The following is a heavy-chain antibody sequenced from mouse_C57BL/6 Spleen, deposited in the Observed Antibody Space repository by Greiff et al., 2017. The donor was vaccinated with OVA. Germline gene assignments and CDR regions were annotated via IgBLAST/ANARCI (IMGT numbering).Heavy chain of an antibody. J-gene: IGHJ2*01. CDR3: ARNYYYGSEDYFDY. V-gene: IGHV2-9-1*01. CDR1: GFSLTSYA. Sequence: VKLVESGPGLVAPSQSLSITCTVSGFSLTSYAISWVRQPPGKGLEWLGVIWTGGGTNYNSALKSRLSISKDNSKSQVFLKMNSLQTDDTARYYCARNYYYGSEDYFDYWGQGTTLTVSS. D-gene: IGHD1-1*01. CDR2: IWTGGGT.